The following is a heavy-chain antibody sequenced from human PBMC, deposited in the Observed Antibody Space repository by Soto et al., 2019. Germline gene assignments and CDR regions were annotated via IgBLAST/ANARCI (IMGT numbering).Heavy chain of an antibody. CDR3: ARTGLERPPILYYFDY. CDR2: INHSGST. CDR1: GGSFSGYY. D-gene: IGHD1-1*01. J-gene: IGHJ4*02. V-gene: IGHV4-34*01. Sequence: SETLSLTCAVYGGSFSGYYWSWIRQPPGKGLEWIGEINHSGSTNYNPSLKSRVTISVDTSKNQFSLKLSSVTAADTAVYYCARTGLERPPILYYFDYWGQGTLVTVSS.